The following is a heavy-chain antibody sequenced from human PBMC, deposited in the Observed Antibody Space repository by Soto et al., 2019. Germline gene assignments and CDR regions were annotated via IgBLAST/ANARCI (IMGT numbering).Heavy chain of an antibody. D-gene: IGHD7-27*01. CDR3: ARGWGTIFDY. V-gene: IGHV4-34*01. CDR2: INHSGST. CDR1: GGSFSGYY. J-gene: IGHJ4*02. Sequence: QVQLQQWGAGLLKPSETLSLPCAAYGGSFSGYYWYWIRQPPGKGLEWIGEINHSGSTNYNPTRKRRVTISVDTSKNQFSLKLSSVTAADTAVYYCARGWGTIFDYWGQGTLVTVSS.